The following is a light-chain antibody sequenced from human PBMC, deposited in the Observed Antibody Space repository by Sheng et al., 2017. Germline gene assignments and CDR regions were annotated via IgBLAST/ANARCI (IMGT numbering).Light chain of an antibody. CDR1: QDIDNH. V-gene: IGKV1-39*01. CDR2: AAS. CDR3: QQSYSSSVT. J-gene: IGKJ1*01. Sequence: DIQLTQSPTSLSASEGDRVTITCQASQDIDNHLNWYQQKPGKAPKLLIFAASSLQSGVPSRFSGSESGTDYTLTISSLQPEDFATYYCQQSYSSSVTFGQGTKVEI.